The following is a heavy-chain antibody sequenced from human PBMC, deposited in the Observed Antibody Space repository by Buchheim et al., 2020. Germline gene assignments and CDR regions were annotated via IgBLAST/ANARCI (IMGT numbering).Heavy chain of an antibody. CDR1: GGSISSSSNY. V-gene: IGHV4-39*07. Sequence: QLQLQESGPGLVKPSETLSLTCTVSGGSISSSSNYWGWIRQPPGKGLEWIGSIYYSGSTYYNPSLKIRVPISVDTSKNQFSLKLSSVTAADTAVYYCARAEYYYDSSGYPHYWYFDLWGRGTL. D-gene: IGHD3-22*01. CDR3: ARAEYYYDSSGYPHYWYFDL. CDR2: IYYSGST. J-gene: IGHJ2*01.